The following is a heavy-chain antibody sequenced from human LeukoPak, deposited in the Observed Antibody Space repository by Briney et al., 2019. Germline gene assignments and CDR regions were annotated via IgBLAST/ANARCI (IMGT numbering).Heavy chain of an antibody. CDR2: ISSSSSYI. CDR1: GFTFSSYS. Sequence: PGGSLRLSCAASGFTFSSYSMNWVRQAPGKGLEWVSSISSSSSYIYYADSVKGRFTISRDNAKNSLYLQMNSLRAEDTAVYYWARLAVAGKNFDYWGQGTLGTVSS. J-gene: IGHJ4*02. CDR3: ARLAVAGKNFDY. V-gene: IGHV3-21*01. D-gene: IGHD6-19*01.